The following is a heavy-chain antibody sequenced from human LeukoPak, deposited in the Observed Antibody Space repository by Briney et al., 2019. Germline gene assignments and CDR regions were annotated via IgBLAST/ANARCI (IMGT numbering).Heavy chain of an antibody. CDR1: GFTFSSYS. Sequence: PGGSLRLSCAASGFTFSSYSMNWVRQAPGKGLEWVSAISGSGGSTYYADSVKGRFTISRDNSKNTLYLQMNSLRAEDTAVYYCAKDRSGCSSTSCYASGFDYWGQGTLVTVSS. CDR2: ISGSGGST. V-gene: IGHV3-23*01. D-gene: IGHD2-2*01. CDR3: AKDRSGCSSTSCYASGFDY. J-gene: IGHJ4*02.